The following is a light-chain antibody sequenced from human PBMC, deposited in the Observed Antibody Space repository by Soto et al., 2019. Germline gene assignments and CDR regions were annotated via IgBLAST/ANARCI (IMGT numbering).Light chain of an antibody. J-gene: IGKJ4*01. Sequence: EIVLPQSPATLSLSPGERATLSCRASQSVASYLAWYQQKPGQAPRLLIYDASIRATGTPARFSGSASGTDFTLTISSLEPEDFAVYYCQQRGDWPLTFGGGTRVEIK. CDR3: QQRGDWPLT. V-gene: IGKV3-11*01. CDR2: DAS. CDR1: QSVASY.